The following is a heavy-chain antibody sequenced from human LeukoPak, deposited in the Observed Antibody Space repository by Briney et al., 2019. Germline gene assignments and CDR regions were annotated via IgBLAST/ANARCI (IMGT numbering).Heavy chain of an antibody. CDR1: GGTFSSYA. D-gene: IGHD1-14*01. CDR3: ARVPQQGTPRPYFDY. CDR2: IIPIFGTA. Sequence: GASVKVSCKASGGTFSSYAISWVRQAPGQGLEWMGGIIPIFGTANYAQKFQGRVTITTDESTSTAYMELSSLRSEDTAVYYCARVPQQGTPRPYFDYWGQGTLVTVSS. V-gene: IGHV1-69*05. J-gene: IGHJ4*02.